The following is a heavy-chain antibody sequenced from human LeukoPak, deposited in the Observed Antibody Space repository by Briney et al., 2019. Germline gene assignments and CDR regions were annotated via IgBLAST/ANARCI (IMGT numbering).Heavy chain of an antibody. J-gene: IGHJ4*02. D-gene: IGHD3-3*01. CDR1: GATVSSNY. V-gene: IGHV3-53*01. Sequence: GGSLRLSCVVSGATVSSNYMSWVRQAPGKGLEWVSVIYSGGSTYYADSVKGRFTISRDNSKNTLYLQMNSLRAEDTAVYYCARDFSGHWGQGTLVTVSS. CDR2: IYSGGST. CDR3: ARDFSGH.